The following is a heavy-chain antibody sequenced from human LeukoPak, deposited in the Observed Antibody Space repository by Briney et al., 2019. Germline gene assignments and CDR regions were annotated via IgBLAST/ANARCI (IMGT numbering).Heavy chain of an antibody. CDR1: GFTFGDYA. CDR3: TRGYSIDY. D-gene: IGHD4-11*01. CDR2: IRSKASGGTT. V-gene: IGHV3-49*04. Sequence: PGGSLRLSCTASGFTFGDYAMSWVRQAPGKGLEWVGFIRSKASGGTTEYTASVKGRFTISRDDSNSIAYLQMNSLITEDTAIYYCTRGYSIDYWGQGTQVTVSS. J-gene: IGHJ4*02.